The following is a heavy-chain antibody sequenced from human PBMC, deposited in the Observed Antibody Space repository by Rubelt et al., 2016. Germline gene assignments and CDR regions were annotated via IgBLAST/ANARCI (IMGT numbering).Heavy chain of an antibody. Sequence: QVQLVQSGAEVKKPGSSGTVSCMASGGTFSSYAISWVRQAPGQGLEWMGGIIPIFGTANHAQKFQGRVTITTDESTSTADMELSSLRSEDTAVYYCAGAVGYQNQGNFQHWGQGTLVTVSS. CDR3: AGAVGYQNQGNFQH. D-gene: IGHD3-16*02. V-gene: IGHV1-69*01. J-gene: IGHJ1*01. CDR2: IIPIFGTA. CDR1: GGTFSSYA.